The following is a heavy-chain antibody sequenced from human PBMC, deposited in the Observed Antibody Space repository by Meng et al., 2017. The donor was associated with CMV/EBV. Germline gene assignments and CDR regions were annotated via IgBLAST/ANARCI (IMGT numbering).Heavy chain of an antibody. CDR2: IKGDGGHT. Sequence: GESLKISCTASGFTFSYYWMHWVRQTPGKGLLWVSRIKGDGGHTIYGDSVKGRITISRDNAKNTLYLQMNTLRIEDTAVYYCVRDGHSWDFDYWGQGSLVTVSS. J-gene: IGHJ4*02. D-gene: IGHD6-13*01. V-gene: IGHV3-74*01. CDR3: VRDGHSWDFDY. CDR1: GFTFSYYW.